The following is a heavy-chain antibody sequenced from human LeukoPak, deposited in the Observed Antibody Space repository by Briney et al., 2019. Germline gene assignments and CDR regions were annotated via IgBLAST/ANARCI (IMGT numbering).Heavy chain of an antibody. Sequence: GGSLRLSCTASGFIFNKYWMTWVRQAPGKGLEWVANIKQDGNEKYYVDSVKGRFTISRDNAKDSLYLQMNSLRAEDTAVYYCARTVSHPQYYFGTGKLHTANWGQGTLVTVSS. V-gene: IGHV3-7*01. CDR2: IKQDGNEK. CDR1: GFIFNKYW. D-gene: IGHD3-10*01. J-gene: IGHJ4*02. CDR3: ARTVSHPQYYFGTGKLHTAN.